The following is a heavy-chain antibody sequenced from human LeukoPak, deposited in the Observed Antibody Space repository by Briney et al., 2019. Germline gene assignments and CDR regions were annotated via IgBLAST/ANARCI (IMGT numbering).Heavy chain of an antibody. CDR3: ASPDLSNGRLYYFDY. CDR1: GGSISSYY. V-gene: IGHV4-59*05. CDR2: IYYSGST. Sequence: PSETLSLTCTVSGGSISSYYWSWLRQPPGKGLEWIGSIYYSGSTHYNPSLKSRVTISVDTSKNQFSLKLGSVTAADTAVYYCASPDLSNGRLYYFDYWGQGTLVTVSS. J-gene: IGHJ4*02. D-gene: IGHD4-11*01.